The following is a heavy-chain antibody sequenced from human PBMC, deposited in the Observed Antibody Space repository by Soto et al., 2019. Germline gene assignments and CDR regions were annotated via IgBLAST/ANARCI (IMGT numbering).Heavy chain of an antibody. J-gene: IGHJ5*02. Sequence: SETLSLTCTVSGGSVSSGSYYWSWIRQPPRKGLEWIGYIYYSGSTNYNPSLKSRVTISVDTSKNQFSLKLSSVTAADTAVYYCATYVWGSYRYTNWFDPWGQGTLVTVSS. V-gene: IGHV4-61*01. CDR3: ATYVWGSYRYTNWFDP. CDR1: GGSVSSGSYY. CDR2: IYYSGST. D-gene: IGHD3-16*02.